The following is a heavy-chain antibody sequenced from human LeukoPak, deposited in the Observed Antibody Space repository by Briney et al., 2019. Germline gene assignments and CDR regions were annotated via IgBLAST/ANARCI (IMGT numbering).Heavy chain of an antibody. CDR1: GGSIRSSTYY. V-gene: IGHV4-39*01. Sequence: SETLSLTCTVSGGSIRSSTYYWAWIRQPPGKGLEWLGSIYYSGSTYYNPSLKSRVTISVATSKNQFSLKLSSVTAADTAVYYCARRFSGDYGFPIHNCFDPWGQGTLVTVSS. J-gene: IGHJ5*02. CDR3: ARRFSGDYGFPIHNCFDP. CDR2: IYYSGST. D-gene: IGHD4/OR15-4a*01.